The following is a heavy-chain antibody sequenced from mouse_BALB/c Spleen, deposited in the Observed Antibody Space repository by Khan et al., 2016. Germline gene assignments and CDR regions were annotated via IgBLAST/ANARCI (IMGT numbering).Heavy chain of an antibody. CDR1: GFTFSSYA. D-gene: IGHD1-1*01. CDR3: VSLTTVVAWDYVMDY. CDR2: ISSGGSYT. Sequence: EVELVESGGGLVKPGGSLKLSCAASGFTFSSYAMSWVRQTPEKRLEWVATISSGGSYTYYPDSVKGRFTISRDNAKNTLYLQMSSLRSEDTAMYCWVSLTTVVAWDYVMDYWGQGTSVTVSS. V-gene: IGHV5-9-3*01. J-gene: IGHJ4*01.